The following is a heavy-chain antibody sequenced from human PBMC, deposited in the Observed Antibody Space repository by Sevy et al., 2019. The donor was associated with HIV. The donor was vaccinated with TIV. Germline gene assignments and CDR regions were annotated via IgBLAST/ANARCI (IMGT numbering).Heavy chain of an antibody. Sequence: GGSLRLSCAASGFTFREAWMSWVRQAPGKGLEWVGRIKSKTDAATRDFAAPVRGRFSISRDDSANTVYLVMNNLKPEDTGVYYCAAGTGSSDFDYWGHGTLVTVSS. J-gene: IGHJ4*03. CDR3: AAGTGSSDFDY. D-gene: IGHD1-26*01. CDR2: IKSKTDAATR. CDR1: GFTFREAW. V-gene: IGHV3-15*01.